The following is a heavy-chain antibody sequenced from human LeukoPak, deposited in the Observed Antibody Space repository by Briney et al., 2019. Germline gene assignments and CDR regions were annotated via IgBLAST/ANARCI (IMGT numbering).Heavy chain of an antibody. D-gene: IGHD2-15*01. CDR1: GGTFSSYA. V-gene: IGHV1-69*04. J-gene: IGHJ4*02. Sequence: ASVKLSCKASGGTFSSYAISWVRKAPGPGHEWMGRVIPILGIAIYAKKFQGRVTITADKSTITAYMELSSLRSEDTAVYYCASQYCSGGSCYPYYFDYWGQGTLVTVSS. CDR2: VIPILGIA. CDR3: ASQYCSGGSCYPYYFDY.